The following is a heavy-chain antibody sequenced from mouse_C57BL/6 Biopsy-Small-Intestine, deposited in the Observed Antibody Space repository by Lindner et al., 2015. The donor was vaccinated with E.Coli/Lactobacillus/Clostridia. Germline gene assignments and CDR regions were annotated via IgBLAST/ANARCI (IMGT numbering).Heavy chain of an antibody. V-gene: IGHV1-80*01. J-gene: IGHJ1*03. D-gene: IGHD2-9*01. Sequence: VQLQESGAELVKPGASVKISCKASGYAFSSYWMNWVKQRPGKGLEWIGQIYPGDGDTNYNGKFKGKATLTVDKSSSTAYMELNSLTSEDSAVYYCARSYYGYDWYFDVWGTGTTVTVSS. CDR3: ARSYYGYDWYFDV. CDR2: IYPGDGDT. CDR1: GYAFSSYW.